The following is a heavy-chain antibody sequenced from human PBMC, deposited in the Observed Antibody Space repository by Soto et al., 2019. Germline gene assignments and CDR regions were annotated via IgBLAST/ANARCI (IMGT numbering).Heavy chain of an antibody. CDR3: AKGKSFLEWFFDY. Sequence: GGSLRLSCAASGFTFSSYAMSWVRQAPGKGLEWVSSISGSGGSTYYADSVKGRFTISRDNSKNTLYLQMNSLRAEDTAVYYCAKGKSFLEWFFDYWGQGTLVTVSS. CDR2: ISGSGGST. CDR1: GFTFSSYA. V-gene: IGHV3-23*01. D-gene: IGHD3-3*02. J-gene: IGHJ4*02.